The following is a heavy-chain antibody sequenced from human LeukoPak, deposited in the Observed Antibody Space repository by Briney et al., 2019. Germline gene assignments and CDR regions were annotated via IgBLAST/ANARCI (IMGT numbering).Heavy chain of an antibody. CDR2: IKSKTDGGTT. CDR1: GFTFSSYV. CDR3: TTHLPYNY. J-gene: IGHJ4*02. D-gene: IGHD1-14*01. Sequence: GGSLRLSCAASGFTFSSYVISWVPPAPRKGLEWVGRIKSKTDGGTTDYAAPVKGRFTISRDDSKNTPFLQMNSLKTEDTAVYYCTTHLPYNYWGQGTLVTVSS. V-gene: IGHV3-15*01.